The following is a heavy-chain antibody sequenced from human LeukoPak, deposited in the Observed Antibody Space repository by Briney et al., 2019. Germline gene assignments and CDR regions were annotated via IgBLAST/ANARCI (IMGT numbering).Heavy chain of an antibody. CDR2: IHPNTGGT. Sequence: ASVKVSCKASGYTFTGYYMHWVRQAPGQGLEWMGWIHPNTGGTKYAQKFQGRVTMTRDTSSSTAYMELSSLRSADTAVYYCASEYKYDSSGANAFGIWGQGTMVTVSS. CDR3: ASEYKYDSSGANAFGI. D-gene: IGHD3-22*01. J-gene: IGHJ3*02. CDR1: GYTFTGYY. V-gene: IGHV1-2*02.